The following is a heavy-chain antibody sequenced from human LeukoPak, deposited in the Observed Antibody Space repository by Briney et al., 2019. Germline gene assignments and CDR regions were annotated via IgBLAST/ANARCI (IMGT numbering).Heavy chain of an antibody. D-gene: IGHD3-10*01. J-gene: IGHJ6*03. V-gene: IGHV1-8*01. CDR1: GYTFTSYD. Sequence: ASVKVSCKASGYTFTSYDINGVRQATGQGLEWMGWMNPNSGNTGYAQKFQGRVTMTRNTSISTAYMELSSLRSEDTDVYYCARGFKVRGATKSYYYYMDVWGKGTTVTISS. CDR3: ARGFKVRGATKSYYYYMDV. CDR2: MNPNSGNT.